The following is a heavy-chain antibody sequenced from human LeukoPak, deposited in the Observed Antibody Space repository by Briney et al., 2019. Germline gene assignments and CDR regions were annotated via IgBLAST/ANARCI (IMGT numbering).Heavy chain of an antibody. J-gene: IGHJ3*02. CDR2: ISYIGST. D-gene: IGHD4-17*01. Sequence: SETLSLTCVVSGDSFSSHNWTWIRQTPGKGLEWIGYISYIGSTNYNPSLKSRVTISIDTSKNQFSLKRRSVTAAYTAVYYCARDLVTVTKGFDIWGQGTMVSVSS. CDR1: GDSFSSHN. CDR3: ARDLVTVTKGFDI. V-gene: IGHV4-59*11.